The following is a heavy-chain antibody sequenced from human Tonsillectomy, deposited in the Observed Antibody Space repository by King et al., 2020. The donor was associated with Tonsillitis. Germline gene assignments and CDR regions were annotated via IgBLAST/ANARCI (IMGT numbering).Heavy chain of an antibody. J-gene: IGHJ3*02. CDR2: INSDGSST. CDR3: ATGSGHAFDI. CDR1: GFTFSSYW. Sequence: VQLVESGGGLVQPGGSLRLSCAASGFTFSSYWLHWVRQVPGKGLVCISRINSDGSSTSYANSVKGRFTISRDNAKNTLYLQMNSLRAEDTAVYYCATGSGHAFDIWGEGTMVTVSS. V-gene: IGHV3-74*01.